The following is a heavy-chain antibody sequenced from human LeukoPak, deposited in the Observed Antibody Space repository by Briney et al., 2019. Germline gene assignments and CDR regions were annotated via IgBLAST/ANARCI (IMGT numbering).Heavy chain of an antibody. V-gene: IGHV3-23*01. CDR1: GFTFSSYG. CDR3: ARGGSGKTGYSSSWYLDYYYYMDV. CDR2: ISGSGGST. Sequence: GGTLRLSCAASGFTFSSYGMSWVRQAPGKGLEWVSAISGSGGSTYYADSVKGRFTISRDNSKNTLYLQMNSLRAEDTAVYYCARGGSGKTGYSSSWYLDYYYYMDVWGKGTTVTISS. D-gene: IGHD6-13*01. J-gene: IGHJ6*03.